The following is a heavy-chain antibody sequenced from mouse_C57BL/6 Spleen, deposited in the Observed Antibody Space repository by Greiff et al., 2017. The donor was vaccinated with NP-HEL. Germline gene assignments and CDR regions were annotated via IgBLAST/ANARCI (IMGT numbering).Heavy chain of an antibody. V-gene: IGHV5-4*03. D-gene: IGHD2-4*01. Sequence: EVNVVESGGGLVKPGGSLKLSCAASGFTFSSYAMSWVRQTPEKRLEWVATISDGGSYTYYPDNVKGRFTISRDNAKNNLYLQMSHLKSEDTAMYYCARVSTMITTEFAYWGQGTLVTVSA. CDR1: GFTFSSYA. J-gene: IGHJ3*01. CDR2: ISDGGSYT. CDR3: ARVSTMITTEFAY.